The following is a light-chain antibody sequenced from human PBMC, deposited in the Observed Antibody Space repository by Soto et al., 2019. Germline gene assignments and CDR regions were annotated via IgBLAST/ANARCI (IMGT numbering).Light chain of an antibody. J-gene: IGLJ1*01. CDR1: SSDVGGYNY. CDR2: EVS. CDR3: SSYTGSSIGV. Sequence: QSALTQPASVSGSPGQSITVSCTGTSSDVGGYNYVSWYQQHPGKGPKLLIYEVSDRPSGVSNRFSGSKSGNTASLTISGLQAEDEADYYCSSYTGSSIGVFGTGTKLTVL. V-gene: IGLV2-14*01.